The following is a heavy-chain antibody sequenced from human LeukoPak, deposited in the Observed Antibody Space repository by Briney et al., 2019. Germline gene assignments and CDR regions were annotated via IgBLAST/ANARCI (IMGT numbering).Heavy chain of an antibody. CDR2: IYKSGST. D-gene: IGHD3/OR15-3a*01. J-gene: IGHJ6*03. V-gene: IGHV4-59*08. CDR1: GGSISGNA. CDR3: ARGLGPTNWHYYMDV. Sequence: PSETLSLTCTVSGGSISGNAWSWIRQTPEKGLEWIGYIYKSGSTKYNPSLKGRVTISPDTSKNQFSLKLRSVAAADTALYYCARGLGPTNWHYYMDVWGKGTTVTVSS.